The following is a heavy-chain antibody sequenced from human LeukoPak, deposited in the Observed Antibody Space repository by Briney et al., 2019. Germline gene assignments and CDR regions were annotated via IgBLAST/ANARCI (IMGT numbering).Heavy chain of an antibody. V-gene: IGHV3-33*01. CDR1: GFTFSSYG. CDR2: IWYDGSNK. D-gene: IGHD6-19*01. J-gene: IGHJ4*02. Sequence: PGRSLRLSCAASGFTFSSYGMPWVRQAPGKGLEWVAVIWYDGSNKYYADSVKGRFTISRDNSKNTLYLQMNSLRAEDTAVYYCARQRGWYFDYWGQGTLVTVSS. CDR3: ARQRGWYFDY.